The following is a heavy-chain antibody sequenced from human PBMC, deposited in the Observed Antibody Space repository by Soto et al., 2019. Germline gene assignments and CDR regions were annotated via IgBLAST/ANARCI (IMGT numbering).Heavy chain of an antibody. CDR1: GDSISNSRFY. Sequence: QLQLQESGPGLVKSSETLSLTCSVSGDSISNSRFYWAWIRQPPGEGLEWIGSIYHTGNAYYNPSLKSRVTIFVDTSKNQFSLKLTSVTAAVTALYYCARDYFDSSDYTTNWFDPWGQGSLVTVSS. CDR2: IYHTGNA. J-gene: IGHJ5*02. CDR3: ARDYFDSSDYTTNWFDP. V-gene: IGHV4-39*01. D-gene: IGHD3-22*01.